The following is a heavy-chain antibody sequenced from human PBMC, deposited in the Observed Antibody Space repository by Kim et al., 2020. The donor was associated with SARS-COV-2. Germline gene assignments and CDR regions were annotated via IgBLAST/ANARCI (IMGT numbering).Heavy chain of an antibody. J-gene: IGHJ6*02. CDR1: GYTFTSYD. Sequence: ASVKVSCKASGYTFTSYDMHWVRQAPGQGLEWMGWINAGNGNTNYSQKFQGRVTITRDTSVSTAYMELSSLRSDDTAVYYCARDRGCVGAPHYGMDVGGQTPTLSVS. CDR3: ARDRGCVGAPHYGMDV. D-gene: IGHD3-10*01. CDR2: INAGNGNT. V-gene: IGHV1-3*01.